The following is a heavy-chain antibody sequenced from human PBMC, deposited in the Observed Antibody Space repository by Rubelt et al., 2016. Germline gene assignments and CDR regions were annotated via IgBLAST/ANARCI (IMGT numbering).Heavy chain of an antibody. CDR1: GGSISSSSYY. V-gene: IGHV4-39*07. D-gene: IGHD4-17*01. J-gene: IGHJ4*02. Sequence: QLQLQESGPGLVKPSETLSLTCTVSGGSISSSSYYWGWIRQPPGKGLEWIGSIYYSGSTYYNPSLKSLVTISVDTSKNQFSLKLSSVTAADTAVYYCARGRDYGDYESYYFDYWGQGTLVTVSS. CDR3: ARGRDYGDYESYYFDY. CDR2: IYYSGST.